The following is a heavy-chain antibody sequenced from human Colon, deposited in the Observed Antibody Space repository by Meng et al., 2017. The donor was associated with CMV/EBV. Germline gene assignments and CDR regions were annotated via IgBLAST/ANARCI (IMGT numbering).Heavy chain of an antibody. D-gene: IGHD3-10*01. CDR1: GFAFSGYW. Sequence: GESLKISWAASGFAFSGYWMHWARQAPGKGLGWVSRINHDGNNTIYADSVKGRFTVSRDNARNPLYLQMNTLRAEDTDVYYCVREDGVVASRGNRFDPWGQGTLVTVSS. CDR3: VREDGVVASRGNRFDP. J-gene: IGHJ5*02. CDR2: INHDGNNT. V-gene: IGHV3-74*01.